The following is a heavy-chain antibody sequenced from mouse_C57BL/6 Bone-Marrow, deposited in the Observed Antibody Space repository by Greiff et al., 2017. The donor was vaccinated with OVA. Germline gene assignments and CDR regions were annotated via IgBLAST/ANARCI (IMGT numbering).Heavy chain of an antibody. CDR2: ISDGGSYT. Sequence: DVKLVESGGGLVKPGGSLKLSCAASGFTFSSYAMSWVRQTPEKRLEWVATISDGGSYTYYPDNVKGRFTISRDNAKNNLYLQMSHLKSEDTARYYCASDGYYVRFAYWGQGTLVTVSA. V-gene: IGHV5-4*03. CDR3: ASDGYYVRFAY. D-gene: IGHD2-3*01. CDR1: GFTFSSYA. J-gene: IGHJ3*01.